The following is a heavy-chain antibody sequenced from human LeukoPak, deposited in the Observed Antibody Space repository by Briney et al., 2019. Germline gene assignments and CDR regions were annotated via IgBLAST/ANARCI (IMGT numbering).Heavy chain of an antibody. D-gene: IGHD2-2*01. CDR3: TREAQYCNSTSCFGMDV. CDR2: IRSRDYGGTT. Sequence: GRSLRLSCTASGFTLCDYAMKWVRQAPGKGREWVGFIRSRDYGGTTEYDASVKGRFTSSRDESKSIAYLQMNSLKADDTAVYYCTREAQYCNSTSCFGMDVWGQGTTLTVSS. J-gene: IGHJ6*02. CDR1: GFTLCDYA. V-gene: IGHV3-49*04.